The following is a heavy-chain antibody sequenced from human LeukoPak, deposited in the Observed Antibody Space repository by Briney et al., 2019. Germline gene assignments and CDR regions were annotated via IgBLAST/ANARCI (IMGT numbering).Heavy chain of an antibody. V-gene: IGHV4-39*01. CDR2: IYYSGST. D-gene: IGHD3-9*01. Sequence: SETLSLTCTVSGGSISSSSYYWGWIRQPPGKGLEWIGSIYYSGSTYYNPSLKSRVTISVDTSKNQFSLKLSSVTAADTAVYYCVRAYYDILTGYAFDIWGQGTMVTVSS. CDR3: VRAYYDILTGYAFDI. J-gene: IGHJ3*02. CDR1: GGSISSSSYY.